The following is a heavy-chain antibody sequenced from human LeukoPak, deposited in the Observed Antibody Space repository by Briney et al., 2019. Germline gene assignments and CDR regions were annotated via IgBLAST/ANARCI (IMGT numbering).Heavy chain of an antibody. Sequence: RPSETLSLTCTVSGGSISSGDYYWSWIRQPPGKGLEWIGYIYYSGSTYYNPSLKSRVTISVDTSKNQFSLKLSSVTAADTAVYYCARTTVTTPDFDYWGQGTLVTVSS. J-gene: IGHJ4*02. CDR2: IYYSGST. CDR1: GGSISSGDYY. D-gene: IGHD4-17*01. CDR3: ARTTVTTPDFDY. V-gene: IGHV4-30-4*01.